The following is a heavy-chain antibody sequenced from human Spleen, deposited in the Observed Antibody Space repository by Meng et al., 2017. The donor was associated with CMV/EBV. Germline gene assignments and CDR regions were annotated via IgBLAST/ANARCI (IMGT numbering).Heavy chain of an antibody. D-gene: IGHD3-10*01. J-gene: IGHJ4*02. CDR3: TRAKSGNPTDY. CDR1: GFTFRRYW. Sequence: SCAASGFTFRRYWMHWVRQAPGRGLVWVSRINGDGSATNYADSVKGRFTISRDNADNTLFLQMNSLRAEDTAVYYCTRAKSGNPTDYWGQGTLVTVSS. V-gene: IGHV3-74*01. CDR2: INGDGSAT.